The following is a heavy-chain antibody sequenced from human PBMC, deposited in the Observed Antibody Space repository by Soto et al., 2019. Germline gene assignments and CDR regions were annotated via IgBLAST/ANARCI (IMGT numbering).Heavy chain of an antibody. CDR1: GYTFTSYG. D-gene: IGHD3-9*01. J-gene: IGHJ6*02. Sequence: QVQLVQSGAEVKKPGASVKVSCKASGYTFTSYGISWVRQAPGQGLEWMGWISAYNGNTNYAQKLQGRVTMTTDTSTSTAYMELRSLRSDDTAVYYCARNLLLGILTGDYSATTRMDVWGQGTTVTVSS. CDR2: ISAYNGNT. V-gene: IGHV1-18*01. CDR3: ARNLLLGILTGDYSATTRMDV.